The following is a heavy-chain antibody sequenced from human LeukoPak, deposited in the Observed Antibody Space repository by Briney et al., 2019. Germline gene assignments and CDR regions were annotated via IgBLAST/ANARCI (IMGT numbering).Heavy chain of an antibody. V-gene: IGHV4-59*01. Sequence: SETLSLTCTVSGGSISNYYRCWIRQPPGKGLEWIGYIYYSGSTNSNPSLKSRVTISLDTSKNQFSLKLSSVTAADTAVYYCARAGQFISARPITFDYWGQGPLVTVSS. D-gene: IGHD6-6*01. CDR2: IYYSGST. CDR3: ARAGQFISARPITFDY. CDR1: GGSISNYY. J-gene: IGHJ4*02.